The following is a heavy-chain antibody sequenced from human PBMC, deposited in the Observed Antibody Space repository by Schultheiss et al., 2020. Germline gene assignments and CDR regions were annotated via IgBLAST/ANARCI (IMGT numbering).Heavy chain of an antibody. CDR1: GGTFSSYA. J-gene: IGHJ6*02. CDR2: IIPIFGTA. D-gene: IGHD5-18*01. Sequence: SVKVSCKASGGTFSSYAISWVRQAPGQGLEWMGGIIPIFGTANYAQKFQGRVTVTADESTSTAYMELNSLRAEDTAVYYCAKDMADTAMVTVYGMDVWGQGTTVTVSS. CDR3: AKDMADTAMVTVYGMDV. V-gene: IGHV1-69*13.